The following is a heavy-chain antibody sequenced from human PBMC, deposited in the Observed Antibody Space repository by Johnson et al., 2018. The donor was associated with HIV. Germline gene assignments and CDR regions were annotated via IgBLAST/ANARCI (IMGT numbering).Heavy chain of an antibody. D-gene: IGHD5-18*01. CDR3: AREVGIQLWSSDAFDI. CDR1: GFTFSDYY. CDR2: ISSSGTAK. J-gene: IGHJ3*02. Sequence: QVQLVESGGGLVKPGGSLRLSCAASGFTFSDYYMNWMRQAPGKELEWLSYISSSGTAKYYADSVKGRFSISRDSAKNSLYLQRNSLRAEDTALYYCAREVGIQLWSSDAFDIWGQGTMVTVSS. V-gene: IGHV3-11*01.